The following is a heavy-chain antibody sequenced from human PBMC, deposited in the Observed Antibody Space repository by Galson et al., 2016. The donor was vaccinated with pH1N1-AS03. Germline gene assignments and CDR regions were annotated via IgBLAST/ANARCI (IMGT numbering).Heavy chain of an antibody. J-gene: IGHJ4*02. CDR3: ARLDSSGWYSVDY. CDR1: GGSISSYY. V-gene: IGHV4-59*08. Sequence: TLSLTCTVSGGSISSYYWSWIRQPPGKGLEWIGYIFYSGSTFYNASLKSRVTISVDTSKNQFSLKLRSVTAADTAVYYCARLDSSGWYSVDYWGQGTMVIVSS. D-gene: IGHD6-19*01. CDR2: IFYSGST.